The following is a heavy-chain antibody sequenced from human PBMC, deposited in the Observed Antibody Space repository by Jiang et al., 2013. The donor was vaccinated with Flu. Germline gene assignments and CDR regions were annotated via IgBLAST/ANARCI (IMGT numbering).Heavy chain of an antibody. Sequence: GLVKPSETLSLTCAVYGGSFSGYYWSWIRQPPGKGLEWIGEINHGGRTNYNPSLKSRVTISVDTSKNQFSLKLSSVAAADTAVYYCARGFAAAVTSDWGQGTLVTVSS. CDR2: INHGGRT. D-gene: IGHD6-13*01. CDR3: ARGFAAAVTSD. CDR1: GGSFSGYY. J-gene: IGHJ4*02. V-gene: IGHV4-34*01.